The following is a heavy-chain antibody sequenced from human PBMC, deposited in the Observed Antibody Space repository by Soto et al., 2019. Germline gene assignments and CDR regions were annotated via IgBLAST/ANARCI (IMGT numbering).Heavy chain of an antibody. V-gene: IGHV4-39*01. CDR1: GDSLTSSSYY. J-gene: IGHJ4*02. CDR2: IYYDGNT. CDR3: ARSTKAPRLFMYPFDS. Sequence: PSETLSLTCTVSGDSLTSSSYYWGWIRQPPGKGLECIGNIYYDGNTYYNPSLKSRVTISLDTSKNQFSLRLNSVTAADTAVYYCARSTKAPRLFMYPFDSGGQGTLVTVS. D-gene: IGHD6-6*01.